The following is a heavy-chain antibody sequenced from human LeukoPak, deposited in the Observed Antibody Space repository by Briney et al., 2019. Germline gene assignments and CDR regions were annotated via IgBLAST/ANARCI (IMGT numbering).Heavy chain of an antibody. V-gene: IGHV3-64*01. CDR3: ARDRSYGNHFLDY. Sequence: GGSLRLSCAASGFIFSSYAMHWVRQAPGKGLEYVSAISSNGGSTYYANSVKGRFTISRDNSKNTLYLQMNSLRAEDTAVYYCARDRSYGNHFLDYWGQGTLVTVSS. J-gene: IGHJ4*02. D-gene: IGHD5-18*01. CDR1: GFIFSSYA. CDR2: ISSNGGST.